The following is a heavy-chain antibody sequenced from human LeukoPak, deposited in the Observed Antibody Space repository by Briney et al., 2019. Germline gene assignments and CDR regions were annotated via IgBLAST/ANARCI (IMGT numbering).Heavy chain of an antibody. Sequence: GGSLRLSCAASGFTFSSYSMNWVRQAPGKGLEWVSSISSSSSYIYYADSVKGRFTISRDIAKNSLYLQMNSLRAEDTAVYYCARVSETDYYYGMDVWGQGTTVTVSS. J-gene: IGHJ6*02. V-gene: IGHV3-21*01. CDR1: GFTFSSYS. D-gene: IGHD5-24*01. CDR2: ISSSSSYI. CDR3: ARVSETDYYYGMDV.